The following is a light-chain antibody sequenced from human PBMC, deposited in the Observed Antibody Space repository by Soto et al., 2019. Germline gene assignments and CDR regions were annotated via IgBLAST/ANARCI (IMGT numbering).Light chain of an antibody. V-gene: IGLV4-60*02. J-gene: IGLJ3*02. CDR3: ETWDSSSLV. CDR2: LEDSGSF. CDR1: SGHSSYI. Sequence: QPVLTQSSSASASLGSSVTLTCTLSSGHSSYIIDWHQQPRQAPRYLIKLEDSGSFDKGGGVPDCFSGASSGADRYLTISTHQFEDYADYSYETWDSSSLVFGGGTKLTVL.